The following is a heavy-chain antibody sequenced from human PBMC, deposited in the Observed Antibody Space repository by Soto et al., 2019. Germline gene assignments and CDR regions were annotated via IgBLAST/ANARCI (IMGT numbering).Heavy chain of an antibody. Sequence: EVQLVESGGGVVRPGGSLRLSCAASGFTFDDYGMSWVRQAPGKGLEWVSGINWNGGSKDYADYVKGRFAISRDNAKNTLYLQMNSLRAEDTALYYCARDPGYSYGTQLYYWGQGTLVTVSS. CDR2: INWNGGSK. CDR3: ARDPGYSYGTQLYY. CDR1: GFTFDDYG. V-gene: IGHV3-20*04. D-gene: IGHD5-18*01. J-gene: IGHJ4*02.